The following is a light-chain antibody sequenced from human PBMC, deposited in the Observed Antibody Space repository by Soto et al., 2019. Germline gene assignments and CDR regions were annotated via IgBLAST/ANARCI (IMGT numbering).Light chain of an antibody. Sequence: QSVLTQPPSASGTPGQRVTISCSGSSSNIGSNTVNWYQQLPGTAPKLLIYSNNQRPSGVPDRFSGSKSGTSASLAISWLQSEDEADYYCAAWDDSLNGYVFGTGTKAPS. CDR2: SNN. J-gene: IGLJ1*01. V-gene: IGLV1-44*01. CDR3: AAWDDSLNGYV. CDR1: SSNIGSNT.